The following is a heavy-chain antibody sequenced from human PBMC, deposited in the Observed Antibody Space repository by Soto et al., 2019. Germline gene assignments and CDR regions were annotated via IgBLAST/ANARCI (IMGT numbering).Heavy chain of an antibody. D-gene: IGHD4-17*01. V-gene: IGHV4-30-2*01. CDR1: GGSISSGGYS. CDR3: ARAHYGDFGYGRDV. Sequence: SETLSLTCAVSGGSISSGGYSWSWIRQPPGKGLEWIGYIYDSGFTYYNPSLKSRVTISVDRSKNQFSLKLSSVTAADTAVYYCARAHYGDFGYGRDVWGQGPTVSV. CDR2: IYDSGFT. J-gene: IGHJ6*02.